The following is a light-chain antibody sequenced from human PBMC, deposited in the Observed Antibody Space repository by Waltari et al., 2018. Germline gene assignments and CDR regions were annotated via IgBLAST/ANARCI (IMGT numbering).Light chain of an antibody. CDR2: SAS. V-gene: IGKV3-15*01. J-gene: IGKJ1*01. CDR3: QQYNNWLTWT. Sequence: DIVMTQSPATLSVSPGETVTLSCRASQSVVTNVAWYQQKPGQAPRLLIYSASTRATGIPARFSGSGSGTEFTLSISSLQSEDFAVYYCQQYNNWLTWTFGQGTKVEIK. CDR1: QSVVTN.